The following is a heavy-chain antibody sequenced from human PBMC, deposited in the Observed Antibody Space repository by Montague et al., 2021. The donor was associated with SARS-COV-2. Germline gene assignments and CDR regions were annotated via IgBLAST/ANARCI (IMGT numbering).Heavy chain of an antibody. CDR2: ISSSSSYI. J-gene: IGHJ4*02. V-gene: IGHV3-21*01. Sequence: SLRLSCAASGFTFSSYSMNWVRQAPGKGLEWVSSISSSSSYIYYADSVKGRFTISRDNAKNSLYLQMNSLRAEGTAVYYCARVGSGGGLYYFDYWGQGTLVTVSS. CDR1: GFTFSSYS. CDR3: ARVGSGGGLYYFDY. D-gene: IGHD1-26*01.